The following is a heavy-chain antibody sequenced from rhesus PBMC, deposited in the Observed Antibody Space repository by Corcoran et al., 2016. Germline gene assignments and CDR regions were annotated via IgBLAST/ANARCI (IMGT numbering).Heavy chain of an antibody. CDR3: ARESEAAGYFDY. CDR1: GFTFSDYY. Sequence: EVQLVESGGGLAKPGGSLRLSCAASGFTFSDYYMYWVRQAPGKGLVWVSAINTGGGGTWYTDSVQGRFNIAKENSKNILYLQMDSLRDEDTAVYYCARESEAAGYFDYWGQGVLVTVSS. D-gene: IGHD6-31*01. CDR2: INTGGGGT. J-gene: IGHJ4*01. V-gene: IGHV3-59*01.